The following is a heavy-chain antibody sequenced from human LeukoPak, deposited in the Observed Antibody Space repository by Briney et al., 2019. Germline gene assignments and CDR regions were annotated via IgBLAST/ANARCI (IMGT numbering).Heavy chain of an antibody. Sequence: GGFLRLSCAASGFTFSSYAMHWVRQAPGKGLEWVAVISYDGSNKYYADSVKGRFTISRDNSKNTLYLQMNSLRAEDTAVYYCASRHGSWYYFDYWGQGTLVTVSS. J-gene: IGHJ4*02. CDR2: ISYDGSNK. V-gene: IGHV3-30*04. D-gene: IGHD6-13*01. CDR3: ASRHGSWYYFDY. CDR1: GFTFSSYA.